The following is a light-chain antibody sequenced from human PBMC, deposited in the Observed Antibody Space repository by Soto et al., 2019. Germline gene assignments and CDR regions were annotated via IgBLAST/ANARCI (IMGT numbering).Light chain of an antibody. CDR2: DVS. CDR1: SSDVGGYNY. J-gene: IGLJ2*01. Sequence: QSALTQPASVSGSPGQSITISCTGTSSDVGGYNYVSWYQQHPGKAPKLMIYDVSNRPSGVSNRFSGSKAGNTASLTISGLQAYDEADYYCCSYTSSSTLVVFGGGTMLTVL. V-gene: IGLV2-14*01. CDR3: CSYTSSSTLVV.